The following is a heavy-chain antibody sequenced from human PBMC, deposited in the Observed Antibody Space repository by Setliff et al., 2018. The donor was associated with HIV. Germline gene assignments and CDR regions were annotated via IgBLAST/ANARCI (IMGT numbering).Heavy chain of an antibody. Sequence: SETLSLTCAVSGYSISSGYYWGWIRQPPGRGLEWIGSIYHSGTTYYNPSLKSRVTIPVDTSKNQFSLKLSSATAADTAVYYCARTLAAAGPGYYYSYYMDVWGKGTTVTVSS. CDR1: GYSISSGYY. CDR2: IYHSGTT. V-gene: IGHV4-38-2*01. J-gene: IGHJ6*03. CDR3: ARTLAAAGPGYYYSYYMDV. D-gene: IGHD6-13*01.